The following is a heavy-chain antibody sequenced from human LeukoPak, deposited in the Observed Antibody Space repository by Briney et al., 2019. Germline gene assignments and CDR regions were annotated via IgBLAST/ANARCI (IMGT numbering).Heavy chain of an antibody. CDR1: GYTFTSFD. CDR3: ASHTYYLSSGSFGH. Sequence: GASVKVSCKASGYTFTSFDINWVRQATGQGPEWMGWMNPGGGNTGYAQRFRGRVTMTRDTSISTAYLELSSLTSEDTAVYYCASHTYYLSSGSFGHWGQGTLVTVSS. D-gene: IGHD3-10*01. V-gene: IGHV1-8*01. CDR2: MNPGGGNT. J-gene: IGHJ4*02.